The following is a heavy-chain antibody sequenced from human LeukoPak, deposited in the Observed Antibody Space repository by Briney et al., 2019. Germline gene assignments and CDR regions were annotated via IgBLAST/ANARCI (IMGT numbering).Heavy chain of an antibody. CDR1: GGTFTIYA. CDR2: IIPILGIA. V-gene: IGHV1-69*04. Sequence: SVTVSFKASGGTFTIYAISWVRQAPGQGLEWMGRIIPILGIANYAQKFQGRVTITADKSTSTAYMELSSLRSEDTAVYYCATGPQTVAGNFYYFDYWGQGTLVTVSS. CDR3: ATGPQTVAGNFYYFDY. J-gene: IGHJ4*02. D-gene: IGHD6-19*01.